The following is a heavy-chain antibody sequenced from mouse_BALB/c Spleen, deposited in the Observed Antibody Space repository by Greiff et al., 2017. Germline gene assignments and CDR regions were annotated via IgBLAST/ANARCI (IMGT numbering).Heavy chain of an antibody. V-gene: IGHV5-17*02. CDR3: ARRREDWYFDV. CDR1: GFTFSSFG. CDR2: ISSGSSTI. Sequence: EVKLVESGGGLVQPGGSRKLSCAASGFTFSSFGMHWVRQAPEKGLECVAYISSGSSTIYYADTVKGRFTISRDNPKNTLFLQMTSLRSEDTAMYYCARRREDWYFDVWGAGTTVTVSS. J-gene: IGHJ1*01.